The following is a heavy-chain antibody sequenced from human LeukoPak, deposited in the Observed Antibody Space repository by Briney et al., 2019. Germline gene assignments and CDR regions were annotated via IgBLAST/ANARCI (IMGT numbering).Heavy chain of an antibody. D-gene: IGHD4-11*01. CDR1: GGSISSSSYY. CDR2: IYYSGSM. V-gene: IGHV4-39*01. J-gene: IGHJ4*02. CDR3: ARLGVTFDY. Sequence: SETLSLTCTVSGGSISSSSYYWVWIRQPPGKGLEWIGSIYYSGSMYYDPSLKSRVTISVDTSKNQFSLKLSSVTAADTAVYYCARLGVTFDYWGQGTLVTVSS.